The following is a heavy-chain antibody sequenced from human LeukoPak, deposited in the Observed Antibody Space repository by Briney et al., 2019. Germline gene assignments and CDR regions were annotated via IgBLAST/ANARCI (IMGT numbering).Heavy chain of an antibody. CDR3: ASVNQYYSGRSGYYYFDY. D-gene: IGHD3-22*01. CDR2: INHREST. J-gene: IGHJ4*02. Sequence: PSETLSLTCAVYGGSFSGYYWRWIRQPPGKGLEWIGEINHRESTNYNPSLKSRVTISVDTSKNQFSLKLSSVSAADTAVYYCASVNQYYSGRSGYYYFDYWGQGTLVSVSS. CDR1: GGSFSGYY. V-gene: IGHV4-34*01.